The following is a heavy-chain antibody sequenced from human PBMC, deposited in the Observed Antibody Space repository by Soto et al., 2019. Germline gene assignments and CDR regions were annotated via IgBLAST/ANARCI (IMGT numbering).Heavy chain of an antibody. J-gene: IGHJ4*02. V-gene: IGHV3-7*01. D-gene: IGHD3-16*02. Sequence: EVQLVESGGGLVQPGGSLRLSCAASGFTFSSYWMSWVRQAPGKGLEWVANIKQDGSEKYYVDSVKGRFTISRDNVKNSLYLQMNSLRAEDTAVYYCASDVWGSYRFTPSPFDYWGQGTLVTVSS. CDR3: ASDVWGSYRFTPSPFDY. CDR1: GFTFSSYW. CDR2: IKQDGSEK.